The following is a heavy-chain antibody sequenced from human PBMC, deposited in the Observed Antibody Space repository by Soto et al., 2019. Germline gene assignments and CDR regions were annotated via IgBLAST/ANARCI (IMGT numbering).Heavy chain of an antibody. CDR3: ARGGPRWGYGMDV. V-gene: IGHV3-21*01. D-gene: IGHD7-27*01. CDR2: ISSSSSYI. CDR1: GFTFSSYS. Sequence: EVQLVESGGGLVKPGGSLRLSCAASGFTFSSYSMNWVRQAPGKGLEWVSSISSSSSYIYYADSVKGRFTISRDNAKNTLYLQMNSLRAEDTAVYFCARGGPRWGYGMDVWGQGTTVTVSS. J-gene: IGHJ6*02.